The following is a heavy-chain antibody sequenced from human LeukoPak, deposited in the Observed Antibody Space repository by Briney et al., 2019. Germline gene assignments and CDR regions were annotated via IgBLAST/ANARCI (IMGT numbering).Heavy chain of an antibody. D-gene: IGHD1-26*01. CDR3: ARLKRISGSYSGGYYFDY. Sequence: SETLSLTCTVSGGSISSSSYYWGWIRQPPGKGLEWIGSIYYSGSTYYNPSLKSRVTISVDTSKNQFSLKLSSVTAADTAVYYCARLKRISGSYSGGYYFDYWGQRTLVTVSS. CDR2: IYYSGST. J-gene: IGHJ4*02. V-gene: IGHV4-39*01. CDR1: GGSISSSSYY.